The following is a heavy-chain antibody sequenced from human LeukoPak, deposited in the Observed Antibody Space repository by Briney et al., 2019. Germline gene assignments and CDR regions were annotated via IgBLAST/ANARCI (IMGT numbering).Heavy chain of an antibody. Sequence: SETLSLTCAVSGGSISSGGHSWSWIRQPPGKGLEWIGYIYYTGSSSYNPSLRSRVTISADTSKNQFSLKLSSVTAADTAVYYCASRKLGNDYWGQGTLVTVSS. V-gene: IGHV4-61*08. J-gene: IGHJ4*01. CDR2: IYYTGSS. CDR3: ASRKLGNDY. D-gene: IGHD7-27*01. CDR1: GGSISSGGHS.